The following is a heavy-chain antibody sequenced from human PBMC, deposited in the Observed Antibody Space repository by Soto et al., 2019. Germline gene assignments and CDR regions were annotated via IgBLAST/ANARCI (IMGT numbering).Heavy chain of an antibody. CDR3: ARKLEASIRHVEWFSYKWFDP. CDR1: GDSLSGYA. Sequence: SETLSLTCDVHGDSLSGYAWSWIRQPPGKGLEWIGEITFRGVTNYHPSLKSRLSMSVDTSKNRISLNVSSVTAADTALYFCARKLEASIRHVEWFSYKWFDPWGPGTLVTVSS. V-gene: IGHV4-34*01. D-gene: IGHD3-9*01. CDR2: ITFRGVT. J-gene: IGHJ5*02.